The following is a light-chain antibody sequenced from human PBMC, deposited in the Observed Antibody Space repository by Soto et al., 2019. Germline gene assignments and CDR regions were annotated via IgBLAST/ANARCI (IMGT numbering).Light chain of an antibody. J-gene: IGKJ3*01. CDR2: AAS. CDR1: QSISSY. Sequence: IPRTQSPSSLSASAGDRVTITCRASQSISSYLNWYQQKPGKAPKLLIYAASSLQSGVPSRFSGSGSGTDFTLTISSLQPEDFATYYCQQSYSTPPSSGPGTKVDI. CDR3: QQSYSTPPS. V-gene: IGKV1-39*01.